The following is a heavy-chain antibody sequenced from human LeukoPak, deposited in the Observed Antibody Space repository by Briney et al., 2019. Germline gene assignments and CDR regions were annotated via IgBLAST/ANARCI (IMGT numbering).Heavy chain of an antibody. CDR2: LSGSGGTT. V-gene: IGHV3-23*01. D-gene: IGHD1-26*01. J-gene: IGHJ4*02. Sequence: PGGSLRLSCAASGFTLSSYWMHWVRQAPGKGLVWVSGLSGSGGTTYYADSVKGRFTISRDNAKNTLYLQMNSLRAEDTAVYYCAKYYGSSAMGFFDYWGQGTLVAVSS. CDR3: AKYYGSSAMGFFDY. CDR1: GFTLSSYW.